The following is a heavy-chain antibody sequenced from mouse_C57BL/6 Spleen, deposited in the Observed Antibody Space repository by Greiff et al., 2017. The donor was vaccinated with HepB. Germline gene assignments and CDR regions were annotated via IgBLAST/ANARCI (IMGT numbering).Heavy chain of an antibody. Sequence: QVQQQPGAELVRPGTSVKLSCKASGYTFTSYWMHWVKQRPGQGLEWIGVIDPSDSYTNYNQKFKGKATLTVDTSSSTAYMQLSSLTSEDSAVYYCARRDDYDDYWGQGTTLTVSS. J-gene: IGHJ2*01. CDR3: ARRDDYDDY. D-gene: IGHD2-4*01. CDR2: IDPSDSYT. CDR1: GYTFTSYW. V-gene: IGHV1-59*01.